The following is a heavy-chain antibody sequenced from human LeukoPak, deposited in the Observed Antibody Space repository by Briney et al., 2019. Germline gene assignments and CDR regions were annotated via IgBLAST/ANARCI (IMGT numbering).Heavy chain of an antibody. V-gene: IGHV3-23*01. D-gene: IGHD3-22*01. CDR3: AKDRLFLNYYDSSGYYYDWFDP. CDR1: GFTFSSYA. CDR2: IRGSGGST. J-gene: IGHJ5*02. Sequence: GGSLRLSCAASGFTFSSYAMSWVRQAPGKGLEWVSAIRGSGGSTYYADSVKGRFTISRDNSKNTLYLQMNSLRAEDTAVYYCAKDRLFLNYYDSSGYYYDWFDPWGQGTLVTVSS.